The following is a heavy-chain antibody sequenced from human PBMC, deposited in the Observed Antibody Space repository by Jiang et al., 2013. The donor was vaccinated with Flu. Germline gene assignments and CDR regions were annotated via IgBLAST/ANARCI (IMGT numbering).Heavy chain of an antibody. CDR1: GGSISSGSYY. CDR3: AGLGSGFDY. D-gene: IGHD3-10*01. Sequence: TVSGGSISSGSYYWSWIRQPAGKGLEWIGRIYTSGSTNYNPSLKSRVTISVDTSKNQFSLKLSSVTAADTAVYYCAGLGSGFDYWGQGTLVTVSS. J-gene: IGHJ4*02. CDR2: IYTSGST. V-gene: IGHV4-61*02.